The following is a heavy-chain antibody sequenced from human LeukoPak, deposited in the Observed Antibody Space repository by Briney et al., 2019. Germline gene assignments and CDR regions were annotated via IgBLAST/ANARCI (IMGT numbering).Heavy chain of an antibody. CDR3: ARGRQQLYDY. V-gene: IGHV3-7*01. J-gene: IGHJ4*02. Sequence: QTGGSLRLSCVASGFTFSSYWMNWVRQAPGKGLEWVANIKEDGSEKYYVDSVKGRFTISRDNAKNSLYLQMNSLRAEDTAVYYCARGRQQLYDYWGQGTLVTVSS. CDR1: GFTFSSYW. CDR2: IKEDGSEK. D-gene: IGHD6-13*01.